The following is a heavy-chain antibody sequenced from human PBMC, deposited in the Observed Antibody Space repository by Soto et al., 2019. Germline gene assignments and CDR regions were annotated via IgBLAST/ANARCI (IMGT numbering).Heavy chain of an antibody. D-gene: IGHD6-13*01. CDR3: ARGISSSWYHWFDA. Sequence: SETLSLTCTVSGGSISSGDYYWSWIRQPPGKGLEWIGYIYYSGSTYYNPSLKSRVTISVDTSKNQFSLKLSSVTAADTAVYYCARGISSSWYHWFDAWGQGTLVTVSS. J-gene: IGHJ5*02. CDR1: GGSISSGDYY. CDR2: IYYSGST. V-gene: IGHV4-30-4*01.